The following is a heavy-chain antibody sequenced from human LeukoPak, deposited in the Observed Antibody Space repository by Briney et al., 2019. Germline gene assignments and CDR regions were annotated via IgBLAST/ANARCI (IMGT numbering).Heavy chain of an antibody. D-gene: IGHD3-10*02. J-gene: IGHJ6*04. V-gene: IGHV3-48*03. CDR1: GFSFSSFE. Sequence: GGSLRLSCEASGFSFSSFEMNWVRQAPGKGLEWVSYISSSGSTIYYADSVKGRFTISRDNAKNSLYLQMNSLRAEDTAVYYCAELGITMIGGVWGKGTTVTISS. CDR2: ISSSGSTI. CDR3: AELGITMIGGV.